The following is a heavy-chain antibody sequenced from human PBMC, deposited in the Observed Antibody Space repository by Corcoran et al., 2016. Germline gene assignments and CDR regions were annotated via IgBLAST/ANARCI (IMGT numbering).Heavy chain of an antibody. CDR3: ARNPSYDFWSGSIGY. D-gene: IGHD3-3*01. CDR1: GGSISSYY. CDR2: IYYSGST. J-gene: IGHJ4*02. Sequence: QVQLQESSPGLVKPSETLSLTCTVSGGSISSYYWSWIRQPPGKGPEWIGYIYYSGSTNYNPSLKSRVTISVDTSKNQFSLKLSSVTAAVTAVYYCARNPSYDFWSGSIGYWGQGTLVTVSS. V-gene: IGHV4-59*01.